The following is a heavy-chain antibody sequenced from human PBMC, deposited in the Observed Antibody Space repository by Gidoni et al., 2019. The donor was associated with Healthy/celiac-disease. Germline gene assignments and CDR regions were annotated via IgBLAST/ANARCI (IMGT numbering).Heavy chain of an antibody. Sequence: EVQLVESGGGLVKPGGALRLSCAASGFTFSSYCMNWVRQAPGKGLEWVSSISSSSSYIYYADSVKGRFTISRDNAKNSLYLQMNSLRAEDTAVYYCARVEVAGHAGCWGQGTLVTVSS. CDR3: ARVEVAGHAGC. V-gene: IGHV3-21*01. J-gene: IGHJ4*02. CDR1: GFTFSSYC. D-gene: IGHD5-12*01. CDR2: ISSSSSYI.